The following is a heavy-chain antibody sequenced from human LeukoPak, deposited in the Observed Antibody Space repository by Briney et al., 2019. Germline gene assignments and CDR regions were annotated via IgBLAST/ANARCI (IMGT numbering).Heavy chain of an antibody. CDR2: ISYDGSNK. J-gene: IGHJ4*02. Sequence: GGSLRLSCAASGFTFSSYAMHWVRQAPGKGLEWVAVISYDGSNKYYADSVKGRFTISRDNSKNTLYLQMNSLRAEDTAVYYCAKGPRALEHSTHMFDYWGQGTLVTVSS. D-gene: IGHD1/OR15-1a*01. CDR3: AKGPRALEHSTHMFDY. CDR1: GFTFSSYA. V-gene: IGHV3-30*04.